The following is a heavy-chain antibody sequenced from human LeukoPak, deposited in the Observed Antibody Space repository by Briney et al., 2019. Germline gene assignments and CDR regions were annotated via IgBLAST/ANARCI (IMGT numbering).Heavy chain of an antibody. Sequence: GGSLRLPCAASGFTFSNYGMTWVRQAPGKGLEWVANIKQDGSKKSYVDSVKGRFTISRDNAKNSLYLQMNSLRAEDTAIYYCTRVGYIDEGIDYWGQGTLVTVSS. CDR1: GFTFSNYG. CDR3: TRVGYIDEGIDY. V-gene: IGHV3-7*04. CDR2: IKQDGSKK. J-gene: IGHJ4*02. D-gene: IGHD5-24*01.